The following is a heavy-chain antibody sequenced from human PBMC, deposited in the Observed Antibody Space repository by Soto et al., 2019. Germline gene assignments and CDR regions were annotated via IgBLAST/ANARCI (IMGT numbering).Heavy chain of an antibody. V-gene: IGHV3-23*01. CDR1: GFTFSSYA. CDR2: ISGSGGST. D-gene: IGHD3-10*01. CDR3: AKSGVGGFGELLSAFDI. J-gene: IGHJ3*02. Sequence: GGSLRLSCAASGFTFSSYAMSWVRQAPGKGLEWVSAISGSGGSTYYADSVKGRFTISRDNSKNTLYLQMNSLRAEDTAVYYCAKSGVGGFGELLSAFDIWGQGTMVTVSS.